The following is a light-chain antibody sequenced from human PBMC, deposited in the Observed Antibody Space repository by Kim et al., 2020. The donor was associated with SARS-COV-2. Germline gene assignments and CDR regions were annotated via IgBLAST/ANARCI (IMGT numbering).Light chain of an antibody. V-gene: IGLV3-1*01. Sequence: SYELTQPPSVSVSPGQTASITCSGDRLENKYVCWYQKMPGQSPVVVMYQDERRPSGIPERFSGSNSGNTATLTISGTQAMDEADYYCQVWESTTTVFGGGTQLTVL. J-gene: IGLJ2*01. CDR1: RLENKY. CDR2: QDE. CDR3: QVWESTTTV.